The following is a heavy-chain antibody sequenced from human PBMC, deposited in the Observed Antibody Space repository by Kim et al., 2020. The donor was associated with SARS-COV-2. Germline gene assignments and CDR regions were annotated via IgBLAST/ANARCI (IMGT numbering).Heavy chain of an antibody. CDR2: IYYSGST. Sequence: SETLSLTCTVSGGSISSYYWSWIRQPPGKGLEWIGYIYYSGSTNYNPSLKSRVTISVDTSKNQFSLKLSSVTAADTAVYYCAREEGFRSDYGMDVWGQGTTVTVSS. D-gene: IGHD3-10*01. CDR1: GGSISSYY. CDR3: AREEGFRSDYGMDV. J-gene: IGHJ6*02. V-gene: IGHV4-59*01.